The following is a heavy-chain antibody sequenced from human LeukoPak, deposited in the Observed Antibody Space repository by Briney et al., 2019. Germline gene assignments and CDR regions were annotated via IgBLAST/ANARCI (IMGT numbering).Heavy chain of an antibody. CDR3: YSSGWPSLDY. Sequence: PSETLSLTCTVSGGSISSSSYYWGWIRQPPGKGLEWIGSIYYSGSTYYNPSLKSRVTISVDTSKNQFPLKLSSVTAADTAVYYCYSSGWPSLDYWGQGTLVTVSS. V-gene: IGHV4-39*06. CDR2: IYYSGST. CDR1: GGSISSSSYY. D-gene: IGHD6-19*01. J-gene: IGHJ4*02.